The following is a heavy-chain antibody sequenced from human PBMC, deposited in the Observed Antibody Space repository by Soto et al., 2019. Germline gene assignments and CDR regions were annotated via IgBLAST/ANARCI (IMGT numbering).Heavy chain of an antibody. CDR3: ARFPEVEQWLGDYDY. Sequence: ASVKVSCKAAGYTFTSYGISWVRQAPGQGLEWMGWISAYNGNTNYAQKLQGRVTMTTDTSTSTAYMELRSLRSDDTAVYYCARFPEVEQWLGDYDYWGQGTLVTFSS. CDR1: GYTFTSYG. V-gene: IGHV1-18*01. J-gene: IGHJ4*02. CDR2: ISAYNGNT. D-gene: IGHD6-19*01.